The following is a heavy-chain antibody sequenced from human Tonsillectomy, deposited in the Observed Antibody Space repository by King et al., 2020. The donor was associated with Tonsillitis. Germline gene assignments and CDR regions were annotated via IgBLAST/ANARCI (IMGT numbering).Heavy chain of an antibody. CDR1: GGSISSGSYY. CDR2: IYTSGST. Sequence: VQLQESGPGLVKPSQTLSLTCTVSGGSISSGSYYWSWIRQPAGKGLEWIGRIYTSGSTNYNPSLKGRVTMSVDTSKNPLSLKLSSVTAADTAVYYCARGHMITFGGVIGTGGWFDPWGQGTLVTVSS. D-gene: IGHD3-16*02. J-gene: IGHJ5*02. V-gene: IGHV4-61*02. CDR3: ARGHMITFGGVIGTGGWFDP.